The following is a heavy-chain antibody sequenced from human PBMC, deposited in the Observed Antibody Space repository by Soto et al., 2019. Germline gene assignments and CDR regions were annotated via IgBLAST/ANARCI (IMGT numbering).Heavy chain of an antibody. CDR3: ATRRNLRGAFDI. D-gene: IGHD4-17*01. V-gene: IGHV4-34*01. CDR2: INHSGST. Sequence: QVQLQQWGAGLLKPSETLSLTCAVYGGSFSGYYWSWIRQPPGKGLEWIGEINHSGSTNYNPSLKSRVTISVDTPKNQFSLKLSSVTAADTAVYYCATRRNLRGAFDIWGQGTMVTVSS. CDR1: GGSFSGYY. J-gene: IGHJ3*02.